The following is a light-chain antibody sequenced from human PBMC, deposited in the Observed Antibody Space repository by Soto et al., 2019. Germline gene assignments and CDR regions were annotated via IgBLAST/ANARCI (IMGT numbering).Light chain of an antibody. Sequence: DIQMTQSPSTLSASVGDRVTITCRASQIISTWLAWYQQKPGKAPKLLIYKASSLEGGVPSRFSGSGSGTEFNITISSLQPDDFATYYCQQYNTYPLTVGGGPTVDIK. CDR1: QIISTW. J-gene: IGKJ4*01. CDR2: KAS. V-gene: IGKV1-5*03. CDR3: QQYNTYPLT.